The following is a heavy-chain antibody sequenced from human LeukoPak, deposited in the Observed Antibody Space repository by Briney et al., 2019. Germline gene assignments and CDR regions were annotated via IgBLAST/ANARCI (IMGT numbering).Heavy chain of an antibody. CDR1: GGSLSGYY. V-gene: IGHV4-4*07. CDR2: IKNSGNT. D-gene: IGHD6-19*01. J-gene: IGHJ3*02. CDR3: AREGSSSGWRPFDI. Sequence: PSETLSLTCAVYGGSLSGYYWSWIRQPAGKGLEWIGRIKNSGNTNYNPSLESRVTLSLDTSKNQFSLNLSSVTAADTAVYYCAREGSSSGWRPFDIWGQGTVVTVSS.